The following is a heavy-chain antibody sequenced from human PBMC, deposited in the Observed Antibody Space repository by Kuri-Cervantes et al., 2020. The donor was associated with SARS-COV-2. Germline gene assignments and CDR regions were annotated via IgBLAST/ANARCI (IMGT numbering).Heavy chain of an antibody. CDR1: GGTFSSYA. J-gene: IGHJ5*02. CDR2: IIPIFGSI. CDR3: ARSLIVGATTPYNWFDP. V-gene: IGHV1-69*06. Sequence: SVKVSCKASGGTFSSYAITWVRQAPGQGLEWMGEIIPIFGSINYAQKFQGRVTITADKSTSTAYMELSSLRSEDTAVYYCARSLIVGATTPYNWFDPWGQGTLVTVSS. D-gene: IGHD1-26*01.